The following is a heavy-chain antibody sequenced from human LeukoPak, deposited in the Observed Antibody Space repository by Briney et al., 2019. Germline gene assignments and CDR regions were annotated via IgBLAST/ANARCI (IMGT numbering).Heavy chain of an antibody. Sequence: GGSLRLSCAAAGFTFSSYDMHWVRQPTGKGLEWVSGIGPTGDTYYTGSVKGRFTISRETAKNSLYLQMNSLTAGDTAEYYCARAELLDYNYYMDVWGKGTTVTVSS. V-gene: IGHV3-13*01. CDR1: GFTFSSYD. D-gene: IGHD1-14*01. J-gene: IGHJ6*03. CDR3: ARAELLDYNYYMDV. CDR2: IGPTGDT.